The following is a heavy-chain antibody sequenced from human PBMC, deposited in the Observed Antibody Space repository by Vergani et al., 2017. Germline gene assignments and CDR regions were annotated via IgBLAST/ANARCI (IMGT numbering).Heavy chain of an antibody. D-gene: IGHD6-19*01. CDR3: ARDTVTGSRYFDY. Sequence: EVQLLESGGGSVQPGESLRLSCVASGFRFREHGMNWVRQAPGKGLEWVSGISGHDQRTPYADCVKGRLIISRDDSKNTLYLQMNSLRPEDTAVYYCARDTVTGSRYFDYWGQGTRVTVSS. V-gene: IGHV3-23*01. J-gene: IGHJ4*02. CDR1: GFRFREHG. CDR2: ISGHDQRT.